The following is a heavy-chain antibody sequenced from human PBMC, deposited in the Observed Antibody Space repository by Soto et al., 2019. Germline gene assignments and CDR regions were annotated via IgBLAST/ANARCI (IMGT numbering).Heavy chain of an antibody. V-gene: IGHV4-39*01. CDR3: ARHRSNIWFGELLPSNWFDP. CDR2: IYYSGST. J-gene: IGHJ5*02. Sequence: PSETLSLTCTVSGGSISSSSYYWGWIRQPPGKGLEWIGSIYYSGSTYYSPSLKSRVTISVDTSKNQFSLKLSSVTAADTAVYYCARHRSNIWFGELLPSNWFDPWGQGTLVTVSS. CDR1: GGSISSSSYY. D-gene: IGHD3-10*01.